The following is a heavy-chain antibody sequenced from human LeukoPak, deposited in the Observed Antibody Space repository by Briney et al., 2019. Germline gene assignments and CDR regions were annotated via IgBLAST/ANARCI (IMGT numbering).Heavy chain of an antibody. Sequence: GGSLKISCKGSGYNFTSYWIGWVRQMPGKGLEWMGIIYPGDSDTRYSPSFQGQVTISADKSISTAYLQWSSLKASDTAMYYCARQWRRTGTTGKGAFDIWGQGTMVTVSS. CDR3: ARQWRRTGTTGKGAFDI. D-gene: IGHD1-1*01. CDR1: GYNFTSYW. V-gene: IGHV5-51*01. CDR2: IYPGDSDT. J-gene: IGHJ3*02.